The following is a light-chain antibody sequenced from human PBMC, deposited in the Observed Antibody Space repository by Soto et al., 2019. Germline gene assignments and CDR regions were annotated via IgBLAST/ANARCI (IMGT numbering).Light chain of an antibody. CDR1: QNINNC. J-gene: IGKJ2*01. Sequence: DIQMTQSPSSLSTSVGDRVTITCRASQNINNCLAWYHQKPGKAPRLLIYDAFSLESGVPSRFSGTGSGTEFTLTISSLQPDDLATYYCQQYHTVPYTFGQGTKLEI. CDR2: DAF. CDR3: QQYHTVPYT. V-gene: IGKV1-5*01.